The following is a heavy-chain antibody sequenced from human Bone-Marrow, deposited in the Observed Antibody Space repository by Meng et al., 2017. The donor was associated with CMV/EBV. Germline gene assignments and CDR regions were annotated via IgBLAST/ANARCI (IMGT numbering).Heavy chain of an antibody. CDR2: IYYSGST. CDR3: ASPTINDAFDI. V-gene: IGHV4-59*01. J-gene: IGHJ3*02. D-gene: IGHD5-12*01. CDR1: GGSISSYY. Sequence: SETLSLTCTVSGGSISSYYWSWIRQPPGKGLEWIGYIYYSGSTNYNPSLKSRVTISVDTSKNQFSLKLSSVTAADTAVYYCASPTINDAFDIWGQGTMVTVSS.